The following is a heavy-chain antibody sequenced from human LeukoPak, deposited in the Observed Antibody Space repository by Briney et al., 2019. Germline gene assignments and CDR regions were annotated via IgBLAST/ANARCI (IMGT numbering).Heavy chain of an antibody. Sequence: GGSLRLSCVGSGFMFSNYYMYWVRQAPGKGLVWVSRIKNAGIDTIYADSVKGRFTVSRDNAKNTVYLQMSSLRAEDAAVYYCARGGYGHNMDVWGEGTTVTVSS. D-gene: IGHD3-10*01. V-gene: IGHV3-74*01. CDR1: GFMFSNYY. J-gene: IGHJ6*03. CDR3: ARGGYGHNMDV. CDR2: IKNAGIDT.